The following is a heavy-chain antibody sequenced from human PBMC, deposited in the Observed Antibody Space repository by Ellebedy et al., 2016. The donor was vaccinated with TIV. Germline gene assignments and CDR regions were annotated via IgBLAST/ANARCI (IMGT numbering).Heavy chain of an antibody. CDR1: GFTFSNHW. CDR3: ARRNPSGYDPFFDY. D-gene: IGHD5-12*01. V-gene: IGHV3-74*03. Sequence: GGSLRLSCAASGFTFSNHWMHWVRQVPGKGLVWVSRINTDGTTTTYADSVKGRFTISRDNAKNTLYLQVNSLRAEDTAMYYCARRNPSGYDPFFDYWGQGTLVTVSS. J-gene: IGHJ4*02. CDR2: INTDGTTT.